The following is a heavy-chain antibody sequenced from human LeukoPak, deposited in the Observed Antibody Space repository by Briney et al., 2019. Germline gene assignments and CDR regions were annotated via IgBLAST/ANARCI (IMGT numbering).Heavy chain of an antibody. CDR1: GGSISSGGYY. V-gene: IGHV4-31*03. Sequence: SETLSLTCTVSGGSISSGGYYWSWISQHPGKGLEWIGYIYYSGSTYYNPSLKSRVTISVDTSKNQFSLKLSSMTAADTAVYYCARLNYYDSSGYQTWFDPWGQGTLVTVSS. D-gene: IGHD3-22*01. J-gene: IGHJ5*02. CDR2: IYYSGST. CDR3: ARLNYYDSSGYQTWFDP.